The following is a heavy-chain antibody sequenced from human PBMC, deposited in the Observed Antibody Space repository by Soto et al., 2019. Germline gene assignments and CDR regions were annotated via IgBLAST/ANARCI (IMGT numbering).Heavy chain of an antibody. CDR2: ISGSGGST. D-gene: IGHD3-22*01. Sequence: QRLSCAASGFTFSSYAMSWVRQAPGKGLEWVSAISGSGGSTYYADSVKGRFTISRDNSKNTLYLQMNSLRAEDTAVYYCAKDPAQYYYDSSYWGQGTLVTVSS. J-gene: IGHJ4*02. V-gene: IGHV3-23*01. CDR3: AKDPAQYYYDSSY. CDR1: GFTFSSYA.